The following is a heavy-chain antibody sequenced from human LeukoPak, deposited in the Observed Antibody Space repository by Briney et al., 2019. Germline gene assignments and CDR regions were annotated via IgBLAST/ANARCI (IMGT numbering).Heavy chain of an antibody. CDR3: ARRLVSRDGYNLGGEFDP. J-gene: IGHJ5*02. CDR2: IYYSGST. D-gene: IGHD5-24*01. V-gene: IGHV4-39*01. CDR1: GGSISSSSYY. Sequence: SETLSLTCTVSGGSISSSSYYWGWIRQPPGKGLEWIGSIYYSGSTYYNPSLKSRVTISVDTSKNQFSLKLSSVSAADTAVYYCARRLVSRDGYNLGGEFDPWGQGTLVTVSS.